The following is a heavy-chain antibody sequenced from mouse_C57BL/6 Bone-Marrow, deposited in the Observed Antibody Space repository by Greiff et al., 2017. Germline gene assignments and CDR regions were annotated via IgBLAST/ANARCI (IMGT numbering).Heavy chain of an antibody. CDR2: INPGSGGT. CDR1: GYAFTNYL. J-gene: IGHJ3*01. V-gene: IGHV1-54*01. D-gene: IGHD3-2*02. Sequence: QVQLQQSGAELVRPGTSVKVSCKASGYAFTNYLIEWVKQRPGQGLEWIGVINPGSGGTNYNEKFKGKATLTADKSSSTAYMQLSSLTSEDSAVYFCARDSSGYWFAYWGQGTLVTVSA. CDR3: ARDSSGYWFAY.